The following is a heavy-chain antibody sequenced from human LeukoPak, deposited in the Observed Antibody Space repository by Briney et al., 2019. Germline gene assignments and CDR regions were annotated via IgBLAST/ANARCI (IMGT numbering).Heavy chain of an antibody. V-gene: IGHV3-23*01. Sequence: PGGSLRLSCAASGFTFSSYAMSWVRQAPGKRLEWVSAISGSGGSTYYADSVKGRFTISRDNSKNTLYLQMNSLRAEDTALYHCARGDSSGYDYWGQGTLVTVSS. D-gene: IGHD3-22*01. CDR1: GFTFSSYA. CDR3: ARGDSSGYDY. J-gene: IGHJ4*02. CDR2: ISGSGGST.